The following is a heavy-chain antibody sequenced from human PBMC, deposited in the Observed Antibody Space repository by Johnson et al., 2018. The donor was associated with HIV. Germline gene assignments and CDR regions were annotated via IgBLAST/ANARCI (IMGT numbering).Heavy chain of an antibody. V-gene: IGHV3-74*01. D-gene: IGHD3-22*01. CDR1: GFTFSSYA. J-gene: IGHJ3*02. Sequence: VQLVESGGGLVQPGRSLRLSCAASGFTFSSYAMHWVRQSPGKGLVWVSRINSDGSSTSYADSVKGRFTISRDNAKNSLYLQMNSLRVEDTALYYCAREDEGSTGYDSSGYYPFDIWGQGTMVTVSS. CDR2: INSDGSST. CDR3: AREDEGSTGYDSSGYYPFDI.